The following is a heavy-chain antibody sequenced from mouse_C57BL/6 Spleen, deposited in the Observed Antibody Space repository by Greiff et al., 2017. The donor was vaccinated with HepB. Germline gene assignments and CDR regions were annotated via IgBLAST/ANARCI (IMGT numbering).Heavy chain of an antibody. D-gene: IGHD2-1*01. CDR1: GYTFTSYG. Sequence: VHLVESGAELARPGASVKLSCKASGYTFTSYGISWVKQRTGQGLEWIGEIYPRSGNTYYNEKFKGKATLTADKSSSTAYMELRSLTAEDSAVYFCAREAVDGNPDYWGQGTTLTVSS. J-gene: IGHJ2*01. CDR3: AREAVDGNPDY. CDR2: IYPRSGNT. V-gene: IGHV1-81*01.